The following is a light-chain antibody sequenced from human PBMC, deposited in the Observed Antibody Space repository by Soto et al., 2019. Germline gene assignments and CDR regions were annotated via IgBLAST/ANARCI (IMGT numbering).Light chain of an antibody. J-gene: IGLJ2*01. CDR2: EVS. V-gene: IGLV2-14*01. Sequence: QSALTQPASVSGSPGQSITISCTGTSSDVGGYKYVSWYQQHPDKAPKLMIYEVSNRPSGVSHRFSGSKSGNTASLTISGLQAEDEADYYCSSYTSSTTVVFGGGTKLTVL. CDR3: SSYTSSTTVV. CDR1: SSDVGGYKY.